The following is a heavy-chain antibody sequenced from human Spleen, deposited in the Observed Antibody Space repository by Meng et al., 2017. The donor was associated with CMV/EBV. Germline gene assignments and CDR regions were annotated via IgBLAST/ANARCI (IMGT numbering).Heavy chain of an antibody. V-gene: IGHV1-2*02. CDR1: FSGCY. CDR3: ARVPSYYDYWTAYYAPFDY. Sequence: FSGCYIHWLRQAPGQGLEWMGWINPNNYGTKYAQKFQGRVTVTTDPSIDTVYLQLTSLQSDDTAVYYCARVPSYYDYWTAYYAPFDYWGQGTLVTVSS. J-gene: IGHJ4*02. D-gene: IGHD3-3*01. CDR2: INPNNYGT.